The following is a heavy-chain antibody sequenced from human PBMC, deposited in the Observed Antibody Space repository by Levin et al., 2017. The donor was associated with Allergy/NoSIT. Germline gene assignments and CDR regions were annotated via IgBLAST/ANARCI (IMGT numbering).Heavy chain of an antibody. CDR2: ISAYNGNT. CDR1: GYTFTSYG. Sequence: ASVKVSCKASGYTFTSYGISWVRQAPGQGLEWMGWISAYNGNTNYAQKLQGRVTMTTDTSTSTAYMELRSLRSDDTAVYYCATGTDYYDSSGYGDCWGQGTLVTVSS. D-gene: IGHD3-22*01. CDR3: ATGTDYYDSSGYGDC. J-gene: IGHJ4*02. V-gene: IGHV1-18*01.